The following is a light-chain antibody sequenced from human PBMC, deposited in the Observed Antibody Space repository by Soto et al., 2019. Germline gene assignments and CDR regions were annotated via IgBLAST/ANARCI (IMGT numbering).Light chain of an antibody. CDR2: QTS. J-gene: IGKJ1*01. Sequence: EIVLTQSPATLSSLPGARVTLSCRASQYINTRLAWYQHRPGQAPRLLIYQTSIRAAGIPARFSASGTGTDFTLTISDVQPEDFAVYYCHQRQSWPRTFGQGTKVDIK. CDR3: HQRQSWPRT. CDR1: QYINTR. V-gene: IGKV3D-11*01.